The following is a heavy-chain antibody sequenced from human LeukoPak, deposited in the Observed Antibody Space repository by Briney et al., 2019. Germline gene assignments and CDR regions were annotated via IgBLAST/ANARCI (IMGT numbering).Heavy chain of an antibody. CDR3: ARENWETNSVAFDL. J-gene: IGHJ3*01. Sequence: GGSLRLSCAASGFSLGSHVTHWVRQAPGKGLEWVALIFSDGSNEYYADSVKGRFTISRDNSKNTLYLQINGLTSEDTAVYSCARENWETNSVAFDLWGQGAMVIVS. CDR1: GFSLGSHV. D-gene: IGHD1-26*01. V-gene: IGHV3-30*04. CDR2: IFSDGSNE.